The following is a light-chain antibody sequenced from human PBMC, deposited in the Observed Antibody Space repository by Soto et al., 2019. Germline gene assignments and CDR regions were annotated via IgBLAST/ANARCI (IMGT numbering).Light chain of an antibody. V-gene: IGLV2-14*01. CDR1: SSDVGGYNY. J-gene: IGLJ2*01. Sequence: QSALTQPASVSGSPGQSITISCTGTSSDVGGYNYVSWYQQHPGKAPKLMIYDVSNRPSGVSNRFSGSKSGNTASLTISGGQAADEADYYCSTYTSSSTHGVFGGGTKLTVL. CDR3: STYTSSSTHGV. CDR2: DVS.